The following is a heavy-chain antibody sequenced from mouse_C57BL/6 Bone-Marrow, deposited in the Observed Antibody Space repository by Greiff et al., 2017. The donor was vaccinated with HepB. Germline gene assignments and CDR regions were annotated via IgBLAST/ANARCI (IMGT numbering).Heavy chain of an antibody. V-gene: IGHV2-2*01. Sequence: QVQLQQSGPGLVQPSQSLSITCTVSGFSFTSYCVHWVRQSPGKGLEWLGVIWSGGSTDYNAAFISRLSISKDTSKSHVFFKMHSLQADDTDIYYCARNHYDYGWFACWGQGTLVTVSA. CDR2: IWSGGST. D-gene: IGHD2-4*01. CDR1: GFSFTSYC. J-gene: IGHJ3*01. CDR3: ARNHYDYGWFAC.